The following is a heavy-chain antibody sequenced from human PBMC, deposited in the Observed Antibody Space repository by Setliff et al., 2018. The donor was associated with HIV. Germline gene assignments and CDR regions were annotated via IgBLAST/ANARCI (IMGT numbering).Heavy chain of an antibody. CDR1: GGSISSYY. D-gene: IGHD3-22*01. J-gene: IGHJ4*02. CDR3: ASLPPLYDSSGYYFDY. CDR2: IYYSGST. V-gene: IGHV4-39*01. Sequence: SETLSLTCTVSGGSISSYYWGWIRQPPGKRLEWIGSIYYSGSTYYNPSLNSRVTISVDASKNQFSLKLSSVTAADTAVYYCASLPPLYDSSGYYFDYWGQGTLVTVSS.